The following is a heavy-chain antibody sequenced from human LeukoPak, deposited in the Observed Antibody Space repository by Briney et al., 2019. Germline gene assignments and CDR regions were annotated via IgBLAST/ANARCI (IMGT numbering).Heavy chain of an antibody. CDR3: ATLTGGGYCSSTSCYGWFDP. CDR1: GYTLTELS. Sequence: GASVKVSCKVSGYTLTELSMHWVRQAPGKGLEWMGGFDPEDGETIYAQKFQGRVTMTEDTSTDTAYMELRSLRSEDTAVYYCATLTGGGYCSSTSCYGWFDPWGQGTLVTVSS. CDR2: FDPEDGET. D-gene: IGHD2-2*01. V-gene: IGHV1-24*01. J-gene: IGHJ5*02.